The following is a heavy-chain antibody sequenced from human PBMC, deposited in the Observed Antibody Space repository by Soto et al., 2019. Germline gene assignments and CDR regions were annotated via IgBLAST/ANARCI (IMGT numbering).Heavy chain of an antibody. Sequence: SETLSVTCTVSGGSISSGDYYWSWIRQPPGKGLEWIGYIYYSGSTYYNPSLKSRVTISVDTSKNQFSLKLSSVTAADTAVYYCARDSMGEVVPPRAFDIWGQGTMVTVSS. CDR2: IYYSGST. J-gene: IGHJ3*02. CDR3: ARDSMGEVVPPRAFDI. D-gene: IGHD3-16*01. CDR1: GGSISSGDYY. V-gene: IGHV4-30-4*01.